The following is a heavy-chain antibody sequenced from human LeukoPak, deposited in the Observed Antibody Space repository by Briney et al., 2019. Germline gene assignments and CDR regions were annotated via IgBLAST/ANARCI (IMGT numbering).Heavy chain of an antibody. Sequence: ASVKVSCKASGYGFTGYFMHWLRQAPGQGPEWMGYVNPNNGGTNYAQKFRGRVTMTRDTSMSTAYMELRSLRSDDTAVYYCARGDEPAAVFEAYLDPWGQGTLVTVSS. J-gene: IGHJ5*02. D-gene: IGHD2-15*01. CDR3: ARGDEPAAVFEAYLDP. V-gene: IGHV1-2*02. CDR2: VNPNNGGT. CDR1: GYGFTGYF.